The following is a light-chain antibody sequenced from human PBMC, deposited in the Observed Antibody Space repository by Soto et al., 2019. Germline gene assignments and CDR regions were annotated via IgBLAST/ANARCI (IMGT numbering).Light chain of an antibody. CDR2: DAS. Sequence: EVVLTQSPATLSLSPGEKAILSCRASQDINTYLGWYQQKPGQPPRLLIYDASNRASGIPARFSGSGSGTDFTLTIDTLESEDFAIYYCQHSYNWPLTFGAGTKVEIK. V-gene: IGKV3-11*01. CDR3: QHSYNWPLT. CDR1: QDINTY. J-gene: IGKJ4*01.